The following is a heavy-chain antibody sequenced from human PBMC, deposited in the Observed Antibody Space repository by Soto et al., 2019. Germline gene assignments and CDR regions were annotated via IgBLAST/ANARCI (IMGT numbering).Heavy chain of an antibody. CDR2: ISAYNGNT. J-gene: IGHJ5*02. Sequence: ASVNVSCKASGYTFTSYCISWVRQAPGQGLEWMGWISAYNGNTNYAQKLQGRVTMTTDTSTSTAYMELRSLRSDDTAVYYCAREYDFWSGYYVRVGWFDPWGQGTLVTVSS. V-gene: IGHV1-18*04. D-gene: IGHD3-3*01. CDR3: AREYDFWSGYYVRVGWFDP. CDR1: GYTFTSYC.